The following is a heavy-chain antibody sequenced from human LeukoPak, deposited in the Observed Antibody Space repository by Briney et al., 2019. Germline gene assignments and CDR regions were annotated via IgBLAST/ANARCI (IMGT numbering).Heavy chain of an antibody. CDR1: GFTFSSHE. D-gene: IGHD6-13*01. V-gene: IGHV3-23*01. CDR2: ISGSGERT. Sequence: GASLRLSCAASGFTFSSHELTWVRQAPNKGLEWVSAISGSGERTHYADSVKGRFTISRDNSRNILYLQMNNLGAEDTAIYYCAKVSAPGIAAVDYWGQGTLVTVSS. J-gene: IGHJ4*02. CDR3: AKVSAPGIAAVDY.